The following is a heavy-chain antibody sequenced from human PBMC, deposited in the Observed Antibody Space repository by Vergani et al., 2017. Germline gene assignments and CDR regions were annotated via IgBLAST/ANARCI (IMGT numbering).Heavy chain of an antibody. CDR2: INAGNGNT. Sequence: QVQLVQSGAEVKKPGASVKVSCKASGYTFTSYAMHWVRQAPGQRLEWMGWINAGNGNTKYSQKFQGRVTITRDTSASKDYMELCSLRSEDTVVYYCARGMYDVWSGSHCDDWGQGTLVTVSS. CDR1: GYTFTSYA. D-gene: IGHD3-3*01. CDR3: ARGMYDVWSGSHCDD. V-gene: IGHV1-3*01. J-gene: IGHJ4*02.